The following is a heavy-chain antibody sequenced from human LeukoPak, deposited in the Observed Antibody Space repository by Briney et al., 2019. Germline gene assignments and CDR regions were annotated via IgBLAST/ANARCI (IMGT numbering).Heavy chain of an antibody. CDR2: INHSGST. J-gene: IGHJ5*02. CDR3: ARAVSGYYSQRWFDP. D-gene: IGHD3-22*01. CDR1: GGSFSGYY. Sequence: PSETLSLTCAVYGGSFSGYYWSWIRQPPGKGLEWIGEINHSGSTNYNPSLKSRVTISVDTSKNQFSLKLSSVTAADTAVYYCARAVSGYYSQRWFDPWGQGTLVTVSS. V-gene: IGHV4-34*01.